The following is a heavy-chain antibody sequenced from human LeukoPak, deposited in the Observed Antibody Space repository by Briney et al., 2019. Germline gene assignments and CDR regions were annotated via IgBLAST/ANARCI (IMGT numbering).Heavy chain of an antibody. D-gene: IGHD2-8*01. J-gene: IGHJ4*02. V-gene: IGHV3-11*01. CDR1: GFTFSDFY. CDR2: ISTTGTTA. Sequence: GGSLRLSCAASGFTFSDFYMSWLRQTPGKGLEWVSYISTTGTTADYADSVKGRFTISRDNAKGSLYLQMNNLGADDTAVYYCAKGHTYGMIWGQGTLVTVSS. CDR3: AKGHTYGMI.